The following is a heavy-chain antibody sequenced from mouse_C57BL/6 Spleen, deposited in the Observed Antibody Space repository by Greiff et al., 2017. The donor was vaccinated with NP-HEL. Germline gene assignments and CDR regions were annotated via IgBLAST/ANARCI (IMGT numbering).Heavy chain of an antibody. Sequence: VQLVESGAELVKPGASVKMSCKASGYTFTTYPIEWMKQNHGKSLEWIGNFHPYNDDTKYNEKFKGKATLTVEKSSSTVYLELSRLTSDDSAVYYCARPYYGSSYGFAYWGQGTLVTVSA. CDR2: FHPYNDDT. CDR3: ARPYYGSSYGFAY. V-gene: IGHV1-47*01. D-gene: IGHD1-1*01. J-gene: IGHJ3*01. CDR1: GYTFTTYP.